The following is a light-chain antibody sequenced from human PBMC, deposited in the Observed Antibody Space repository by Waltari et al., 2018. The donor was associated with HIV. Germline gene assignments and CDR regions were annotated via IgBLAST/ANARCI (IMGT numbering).Light chain of an antibody. CDR1: TSAVGGYTS. J-gene: IGLJ2*01. Sequence: QSALTQPAPVSGAPGHSHTISCPGTTSAVGGYTSDSWYQQHPAKAPKLVILEVCSWPSGVVNRFSGSKSGNTASLTISGLQAEDEAYDYCSSYTSSDTVVFGGGTKVTVL. CDR3: SSYTSSDTVV. V-gene: IGLV2-14*03. CDR2: EVC.